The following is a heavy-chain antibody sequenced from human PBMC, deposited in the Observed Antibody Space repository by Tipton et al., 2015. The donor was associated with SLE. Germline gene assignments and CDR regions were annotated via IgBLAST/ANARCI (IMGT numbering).Heavy chain of an antibody. CDR2: ISAYNGNT. D-gene: IGHD3-10*01. CDR1: GYTFTSYG. Sequence: QLVQSGAEVKKPGASVKVSCKASGYTFTSYGISWVRQAPGQGLEWMGWISAYNGNTNYAQKLHGRVTMTTDTSTSTAYMELRSLRSDDTAVYYCAREVYSGSYYYYYGMDVWGQGTTVTISS. CDR3: AREVYSGSYYYYYGMDV. V-gene: IGHV1-18*01. J-gene: IGHJ6*02.